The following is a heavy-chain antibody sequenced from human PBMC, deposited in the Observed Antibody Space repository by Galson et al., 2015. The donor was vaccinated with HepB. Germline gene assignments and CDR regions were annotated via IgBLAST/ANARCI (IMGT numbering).Heavy chain of an antibody. Sequence: SVKVSCKASGGTFSIYAINWVRQAPGQGLEWMGGIIPIYGTVKYAQKFQGIVTITADESSSTAFMELSSLRSEDTAVYYCARVRCSSNTCSSTHDTFHIWGQGTMVTVSS. J-gene: IGHJ3*02. CDR2: IIPIYGTV. CDR1: GGTFSIYA. V-gene: IGHV1-69*13. CDR3: ARVRCSSNTCSSTHDTFHI. D-gene: IGHD2-2*01.